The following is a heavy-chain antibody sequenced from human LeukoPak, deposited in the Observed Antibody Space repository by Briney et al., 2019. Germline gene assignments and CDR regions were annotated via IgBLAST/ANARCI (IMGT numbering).Heavy chain of an antibody. Sequence: PSETLSLTCAVSGGSISSYYWSWIRQPPGKGLEWIGYIYYSGSTNYNPSLESRVTISVDTSKNQFSLKLSSVTAADTAVYYFESSLISRLDYWGQKTLLTVSS. D-gene: IGHD3-16*02. V-gene: IGHV4-59*01. CDR2: IYYSGST. CDR1: GGSISSYY. J-gene: IGHJ4*02. CDR3: ESSLISRLDY.